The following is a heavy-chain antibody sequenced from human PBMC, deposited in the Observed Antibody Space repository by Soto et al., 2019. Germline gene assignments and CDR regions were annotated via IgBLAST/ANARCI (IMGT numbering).Heavy chain of an antibody. Sequence: QVQLVESGGGVVQPGTSLRLSCAAPDFSFSSYGMHWVRQAPGKGLEWVAVIWYDGTKKYYADSVKGRFTISRDNSKNTLYLQMNSLGAEDTAVYYCARERYCGGGSCLNREFDYWGQGTLVTVSS. CDR2: IWYDGTKK. D-gene: IGHD2-15*01. V-gene: IGHV3-33*01. J-gene: IGHJ4*02. CDR1: DFSFSSYG. CDR3: ARERYCGGGSCLNREFDY.